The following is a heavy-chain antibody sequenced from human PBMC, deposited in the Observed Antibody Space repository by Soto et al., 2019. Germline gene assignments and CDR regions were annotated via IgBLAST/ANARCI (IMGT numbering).Heavy chain of an antibody. Sequence: QVQLVQSGAEVKKPGASVKVSCKASGYTFTSYDINWVRQATGQGLEWMGWMNPNSGNAGYAQRFQGRVTMTWNTSISTADMDLSSLRSEDTAVYYCARSQRRTSAAGAGDYWGQGTLVTVSS. J-gene: IGHJ4*02. CDR2: MNPNSGNA. CDR1: GYTFTSYD. CDR3: ARSQRRTSAAGAGDY. D-gene: IGHD6-13*01. V-gene: IGHV1-8*01.